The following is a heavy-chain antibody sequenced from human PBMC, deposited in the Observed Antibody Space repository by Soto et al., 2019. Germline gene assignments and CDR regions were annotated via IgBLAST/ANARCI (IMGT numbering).Heavy chain of an antibody. V-gene: IGHV4-39*01. CDR2: IYYSGST. Sequence: SETLSLTCTVSGYSISSSHYYWGWIRQPPGKGLEWIGSIYYSGSTYYNPSLKSRVAIFVDTSSNQFSLKLSSLTAADTAVYYCARRIATAASWFDPWGQGTLLTVSS. D-gene: IGHD6-25*01. CDR3: ARRIATAASWFDP. J-gene: IGHJ5*02. CDR1: GYSISSSHYY.